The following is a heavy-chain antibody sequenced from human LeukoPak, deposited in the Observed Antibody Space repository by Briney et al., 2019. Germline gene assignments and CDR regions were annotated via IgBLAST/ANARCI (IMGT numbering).Heavy chain of an antibody. Sequence: GGSLRLSCAASGFTFSSYAMSWVRQAPGKGLEWVANIKQDGSEKYYVDSVKGRFTISRDNAKNSLYLQMNSLRAEDTAVYYCARDGMGYYFDYWGQGTLVTVSS. J-gene: IGHJ4*02. D-gene: IGHD1-26*01. CDR1: GFTFSSYA. CDR3: ARDGMGYYFDY. CDR2: IKQDGSEK. V-gene: IGHV3-7*01.